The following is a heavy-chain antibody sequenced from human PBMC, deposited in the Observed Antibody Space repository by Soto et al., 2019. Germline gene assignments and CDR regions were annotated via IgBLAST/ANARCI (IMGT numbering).Heavy chain of an antibody. D-gene: IGHD6-19*01. CDR2: ISSSSSYI. CDR1: GFTFSSYS. CDR3: AKPQYSSGWSLDY. V-gene: IGHV3-21*01. J-gene: IGHJ4*02. Sequence: GSLRLSCAASGFTFSSYSMNWVRQAPGKGLEWVSSISSSSSYIYYADSVKGRFTISRDNSKNTLYLQMNSLRAEDTAVYYCAKPQYSSGWSLDYWGQGTLVTVSS.